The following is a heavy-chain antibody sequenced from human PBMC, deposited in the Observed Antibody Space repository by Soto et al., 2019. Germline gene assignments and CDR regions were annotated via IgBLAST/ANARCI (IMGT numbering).Heavy chain of an antibody. CDR3: ARGSYCTNGVCYRGFDY. J-gene: IGHJ4*02. CDR2: IYSGGST. V-gene: IGHV3-53*04. Sequence: EVQLVESGGGLVRPGGSLRLSCAASGFTVSINYMIWVRQAPGKGLEWVSVIYSGGSTYNADSVKGRFPISRHSSKNTLYLQMNSLRAEDTAVYYCARGSYCTNGVCYRGFDYWGQGTLVTVSS. CDR1: GFTVSINY. D-gene: IGHD2-8*01.